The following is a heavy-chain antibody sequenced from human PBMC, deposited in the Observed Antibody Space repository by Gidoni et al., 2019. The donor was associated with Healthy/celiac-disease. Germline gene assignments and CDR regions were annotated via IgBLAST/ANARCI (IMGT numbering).Heavy chain of an antibody. CDR1: GYSFTSYW. V-gene: IGHV5-10-1*01. CDR3: AREVDILTGYYNHYYYGMDV. CDR2: IDPSDSYT. Sequence: EVQLVQSGAEVKKPGESLRISCKGSGYSFTSYWISWVRQMPGKGLEWMGRIDPSDSYTNYSPSFQGHVTISADKSISTAYLQWSSLKASDTAMYYCAREVDILTGYYNHYYYGMDVWGQGTTVTVSS. D-gene: IGHD3-9*01. J-gene: IGHJ6*02.